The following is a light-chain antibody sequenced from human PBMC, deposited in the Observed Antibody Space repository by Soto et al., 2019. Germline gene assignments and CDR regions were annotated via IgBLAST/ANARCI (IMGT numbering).Light chain of an antibody. V-gene: IGKV3-15*01. CDR2: GAS. CDR3: QQYNNLLFT. Sequence: EIVMTQSLATLSVSPGERATLSCRASQSVRSNLAWYQQKPGQAPRLLIYGASTRDTGIPARFSGSGSGTEFTLTISSLQSEDFAVYYWQQYNNLLFTFGPGTKVDIK. J-gene: IGKJ3*01. CDR1: QSVRSN.